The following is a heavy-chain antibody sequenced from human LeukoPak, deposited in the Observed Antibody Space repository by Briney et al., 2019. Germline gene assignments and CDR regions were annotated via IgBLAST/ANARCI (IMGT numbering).Heavy chain of an antibody. D-gene: IGHD6-13*01. V-gene: IGHV3-23*01. CDR3: AKAAAGSTWYYYYYGMDV. Sequence: GGSLRLSCAASGFTFSSYAMSWVRQAPGKGLEWVSAISGSGGSTYYADSVKGRFTISRDNSKNTLYLQMNSLRAEDTAVYYCAKAAAGSTWYYYYYGMDVWGQGTTVTVSS. J-gene: IGHJ6*02. CDR1: GFTFSSYA. CDR2: ISGSGGST.